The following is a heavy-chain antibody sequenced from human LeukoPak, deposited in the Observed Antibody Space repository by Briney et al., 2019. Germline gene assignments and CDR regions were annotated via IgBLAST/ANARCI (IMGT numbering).Heavy chain of an antibody. D-gene: IGHD5-12*01. J-gene: IGHJ1*01. CDR1: GATFSSYA. CDR3: ARDLRHGYSGYGLDI. CDR2: IIPILGIA. Sequence: SVKVSCKASGATFSSYAISRLRQAPGQELEWMGRIIPILGIANYAQKFKSRVTITAEKSTSTAYMELSSLRSEDTDVYYCARDLRHGYSGYGLDIWGQGQLVTVSS. V-gene: IGHV1-69*04.